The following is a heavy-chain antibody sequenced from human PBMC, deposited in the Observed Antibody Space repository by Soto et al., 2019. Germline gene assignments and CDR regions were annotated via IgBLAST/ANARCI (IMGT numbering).Heavy chain of an antibody. CDR2: INPNSGGT. V-gene: IGHV1-2*04. CDR1: GYTFTSYD. CDR3: ARGIAAAAARGMDV. Sequence: ASVKVSCKASGYTFTSYDINWVRQATGQGLEWMGWINPNSGGTNYAQKFQGWVTMTRDTSISTAYMELSRLRSDDTAVYYGARGIAAAAARGMDVWGQGTTVTVSS. J-gene: IGHJ6*02. D-gene: IGHD6-13*01.